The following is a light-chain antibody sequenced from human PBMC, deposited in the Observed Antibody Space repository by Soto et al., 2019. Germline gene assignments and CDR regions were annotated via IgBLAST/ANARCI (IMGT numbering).Light chain of an antibody. CDR2: DAS. Sequence: EIVLTQSPATLSLSPGERATLSCRASQSIGLAIAWYQHKPGQAPRLLIFDASQRATGIPARFRGSGSGTDFTLSISSLEPEDFAVYYCQQRTDRPRTFGQGTKV. J-gene: IGKJ1*01. CDR1: QSIGLA. CDR3: QQRTDRPRT. V-gene: IGKV3-11*01.